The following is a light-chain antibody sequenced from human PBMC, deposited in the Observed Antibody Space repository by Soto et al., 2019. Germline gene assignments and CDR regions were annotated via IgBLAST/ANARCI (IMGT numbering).Light chain of an antibody. CDR1: SSDVGGYDY. J-gene: IGLJ2*01. Sequence: QSALTQPRSVSGSPGQSVTISCAGTSSDVGGYDYVSWFQHHPGKAPKLMISDVNKRSSGGPDRFSGSKSGNTASLTISGLQAEDEADYYCFSYAGSYSLIFGGGTQLTV. V-gene: IGLV2-11*01. CDR3: FSYAGSYSLI. CDR2: DVN.